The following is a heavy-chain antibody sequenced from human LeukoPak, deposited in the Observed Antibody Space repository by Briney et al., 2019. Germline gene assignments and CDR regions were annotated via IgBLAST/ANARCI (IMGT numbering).Heavy chain of an antibody. Sequence: SQTLSLTCAISGDSFSSNSAAWNWIRQSPSRGLEWLGRTYYRSKWYNDYAVTVKSRITINPDTSKDQFSLKLSSVTAADTAVYYCARSYSTSHFYFDFWGQGALVTVSS. J-gene: IGHJ4*02. V-gene: IGHV6-1*01. CDR2: TYYRSKWYN. D-gene: IGHD2-2*01. CDR1: GDSFSSNSAA. CDR3: ARSYSTSHFYFDF.